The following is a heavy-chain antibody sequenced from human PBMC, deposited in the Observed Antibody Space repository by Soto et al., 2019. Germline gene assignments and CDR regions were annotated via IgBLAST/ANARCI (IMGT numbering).Heavy chain of an antibody. Sequence: QLQLQESGPGLVKPSSTLSLTCTVSGGSISSSSYYRGWVRQPPGEGLEWFGSIYYSGSTYYNATRQSRVTIFVDTSKNRFSLKLSSVTAADTAVYYCARLDMVRGYYFDYWGQGTLVTVSS. V-gene: IGHV4-39*01. CDR1: GGSISSSSYY. J-gene: IGHJ4*02. CDR2: IYYSGST. D-gene: IGHD3-10*01. CDR3: ARLDMVRGYYFDY.